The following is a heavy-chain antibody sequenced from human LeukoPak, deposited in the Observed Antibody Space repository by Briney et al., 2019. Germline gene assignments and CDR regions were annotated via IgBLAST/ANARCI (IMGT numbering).Heavy chain of an antibody. J-gene: IGHJ6*02. V-gene: IGHV1-46*01. Sequence: GASVKVSCKASGYTFTSYYMHWVRQAPGQGLEWMGIINPSGGSTSYTQKFQGRVTMTRDTSTSTVYMELSSLRSEDTAVYYCARGGPEWLDPGSQEYYYGMDVWGQGTTVTVSS. CDR1: GYTFTSYY. CDR2: INPSGGST. CDR3: ARGGPEWLDPGSQEYYYGMDV. D-gene: IGHD3-3*01.